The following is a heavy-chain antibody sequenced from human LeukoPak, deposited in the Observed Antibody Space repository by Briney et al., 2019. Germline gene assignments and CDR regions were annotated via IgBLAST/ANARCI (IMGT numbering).Heavy chain of an antibody. CDR2: LNPNSGNI. V-gene: IGHV1-8*03. CDR1: GYTFTSYG. CDR3: ARMTASGRDNWFDP. J-gene: IGHJ5*02. D-gene: IGHD5-18*01. Sequence: ASVKVSCKASGYTFTSYGISWVRQATGQGLEWMGWLNPNSGNIGYAQKFQDRVTITRNTSINTAYMELSSLRSEDTAVYYCARMTASGRDNWFDPWGQGTLVTVSS.